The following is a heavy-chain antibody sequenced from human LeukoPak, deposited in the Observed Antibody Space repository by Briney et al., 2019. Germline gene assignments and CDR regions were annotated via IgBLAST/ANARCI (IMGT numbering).Heavy chain of an antibody. D-gene: IGHD6-13*01. J-gene: IGHJ6*02. CDR3: ARLRDSSSPRYCYYGLDV. V-gene: IGHV3-74*01. CDR2: INGDGSST. CDR1: GFTFSSYW. Sequence: GGSLRLSCAASGFTFSSYWIHWVRQAPGKGLVWVSRINGDGSSTNYADSVKGRFTISRDNAKNTLYLQMNSLRAEDTAVYYCARLRDSSSPRYCYYGLDVWGQGTTVTVSS.